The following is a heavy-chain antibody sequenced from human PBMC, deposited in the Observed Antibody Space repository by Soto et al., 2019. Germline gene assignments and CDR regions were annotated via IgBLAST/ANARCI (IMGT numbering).Heavy chain of an antibody. V-gene: IGHV3-9*01. CDR2: ISWNSGSI. J-gene: IGHJ6*03. CDR3: AKVPHGDYYYYYMDV. CDR1: GFTFDDYA. D-gene: IGHD4-17*01. Sequence: EVQLVESGGGLVQPGRSLRLSCAASGFTFDDYAMHWVRQAPGKGLEWVSGISWNSGSIGYADSVKGRFTISRDNAKNSLYLRLNSLRAEDTALYYCAKVPHGDYYYYYMDVWGKGTTVTVSS.